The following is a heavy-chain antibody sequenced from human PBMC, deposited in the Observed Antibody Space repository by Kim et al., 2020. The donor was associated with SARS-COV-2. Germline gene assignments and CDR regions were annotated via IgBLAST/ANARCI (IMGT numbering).Heavy chain of an antibody. Sequence: GSTSYAQKFQGRVTMTRDTSTSTVYMELSSLRSEDTAVYYCASMDTARDYWGQGTLVTVSS. CDR2: GST. V-gene: IGHV1-46*01. J-gene: IGHJ4*02. CDR3: ASMDTARDY. D-gene: IGHD5-18*01.